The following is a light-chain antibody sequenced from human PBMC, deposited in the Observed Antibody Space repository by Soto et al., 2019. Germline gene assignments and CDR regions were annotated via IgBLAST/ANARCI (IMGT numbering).Light chain of an antibody. J-gene: IGKJ5*01. V-gene: IGKV3-20*01. CDR1: QSVTTNY. CDR3: QEYGSSPVT. Sequence: EIVLTQSPGSLSLSPGERATLSCRASQSVTTNYLAWYQQKPGQAPRLLIYGASSGATGIPDRFSGSGSGTDFTLTISRLEPEDFAVYYCQEYGSSPVTFGHGTRLDIK. CDR2: GAS.